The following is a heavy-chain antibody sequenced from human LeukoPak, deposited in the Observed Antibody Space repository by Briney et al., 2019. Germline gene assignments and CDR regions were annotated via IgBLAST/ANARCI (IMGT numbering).Heavy chain of an antibody. CDR2: IIPIFGTA. D-gene: IGHD6-6*01. J-gene: IGHJ6*03. Sequence: XKASGGTFISYAISWVRQAPGQGPEWMGRIIPIFGTANYAQKFQGRVTITTDESTSTAYMELSSLRSEDTAVYYCAMYSSSSVDYYYYYMDVWGKGTTVTVSS. CDR3: AMYSSSSVDYYYYYMDV. CDR1: GGTFISYA. V-gene: IGHV1-69*05.